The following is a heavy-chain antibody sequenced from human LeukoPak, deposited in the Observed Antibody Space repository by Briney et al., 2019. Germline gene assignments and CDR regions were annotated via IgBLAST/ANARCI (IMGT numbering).Heavy chain of an antibody. Sequence: SETLSLTCTVSGGSISSGGYYWSWIRQPPGKGLEWIGYIYHSGSTYYNPSLKSRVTISVDRSKNQFSLKVNSMTAADTAVYCARVDYGDYSKDFDYWGQGTLVTVSS. V-gene: IGHV4-30-2*01. CDR3: ARVDYGDYSKDFDY. CDR2: IYHSGST. CDR1: GGSISSGGYY. D-gene: IGHD4-17*01. J-gene: IGHJ4*02.